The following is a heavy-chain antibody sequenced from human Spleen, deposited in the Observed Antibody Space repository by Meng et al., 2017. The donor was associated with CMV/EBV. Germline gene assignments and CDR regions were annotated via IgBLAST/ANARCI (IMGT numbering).Heavy chain of an antibody. D-gene: IGHD6-6*01. CDR1: ICSGGYY. CDR2: IYYSGST. V-gene: IGHV4-31*02. CDR3: ARDAQAARPGGRVDWFDP. Sequence: ICSGGYYWGWIRQHPGKGLEWIGYIYYSGSTYYNPSLKSRVTISVDTSKNQFSLKLSSVTAADTAVYYCARDAQAARPGGRVDWFDPWGQGTLVTVSS. J-gene: IGHJ5*02.